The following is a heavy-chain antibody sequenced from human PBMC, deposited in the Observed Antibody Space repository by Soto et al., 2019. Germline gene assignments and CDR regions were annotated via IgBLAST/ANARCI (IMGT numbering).Heavy chain of an antibody. Sequence: EVQLVESGGGLVQPGGSLRLSCAASGFTFSRYWMSWVRQAPGKGLEWVANIKQDGSEKYYVESVKGRFTLSRDNTKNSLYLQMNSLRAEDTAVYYFESDDARRNNDFWSGHYTTDAFDIWGQGRMVTVSS. CDR2: IKQDGSEK. D-gene: IGHD3-3*01. CDR1: GFTFSRYW. CDR3: ESDDARRNNDFWSGHYTTDAFDI. V-gene: IGHV3-7*01. J-gene: IGHJ3*02.